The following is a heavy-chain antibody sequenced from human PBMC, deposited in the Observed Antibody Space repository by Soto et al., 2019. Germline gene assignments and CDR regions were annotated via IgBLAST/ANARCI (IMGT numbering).Heavy chain of an antibody. CDR1: GGTFSSYA. Sequence: QVQLGQSGAEVKKPWSSGKVYCKSSGGTFSSYAISWVRQAPGQGREWMGGIIPIFGTANYAQKFQGRVTITADKSTSTAYMELSSLRSEDTAVYYCARDASLAAAGTTPLGPWGQGTLVTVSS. J-gene: IGHJ5*02. CDR3: ARDASLAAAGTTPLGP. CDR2: IIPIFGTA. V-gene: IGHV1-69*06. D-gene: IGHD6-13*01.